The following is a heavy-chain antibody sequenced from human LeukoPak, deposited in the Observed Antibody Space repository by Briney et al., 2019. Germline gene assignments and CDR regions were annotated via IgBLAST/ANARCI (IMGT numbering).Heavy chain of an antibody. V-gene: IGHV4-59*01. CDR2: IYYSGST. Sequence: PSETLSLTCTVSGGSISSYYWSWIRRPPGKGLEWIGYIYYSGSTNYNPSLKSRVTISVDTSKNQFSLKLSSVTAADTAVYYCASGIAARTYFDYWGQGTLVTVSS. D-gene: IGHD6-6*01. CDR3: ASGIAARTYFDY. J-gene: IGHJ4*02. CDR1: GGSISSYY.